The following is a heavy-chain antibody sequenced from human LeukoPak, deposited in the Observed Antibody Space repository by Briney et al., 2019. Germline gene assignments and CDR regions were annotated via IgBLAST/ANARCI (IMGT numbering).Heavy chain of an antibody. J-gene: IGHJ4*02. CDR3: ARILSGYSSGYPDY. D-gene: IGHD5-18*01. V-gene: IGHV1-46*01. CDR2: INPSGGST. Sequence: ASVKVSCKVSGYTLTELSMHWVRQAPGQGLEWMGIINPSGGSTSYAQKFQGRVTMTRDTSTSTVYMELSSLRSEDTAVYYCARILSGYSSGYPDYWGQGTLVTVSS. CDR1: GYTLTELS.